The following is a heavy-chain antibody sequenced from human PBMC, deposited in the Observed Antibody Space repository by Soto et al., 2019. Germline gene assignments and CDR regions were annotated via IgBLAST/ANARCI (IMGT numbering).Heavy chain of an antibody. CDR3: ARHTPALSSSDQ. D-gene: IGHD2-15*01. V-gene: IGHV4-39*01. Sequence: PSETLSLTCTVSGGSISSSSYYWGWILQPPGKGLDWIGSIYYSGSTYYNPSLKSRVTISVDTSKNQFSLKLSSVTAADTAVYYGARHTPALSSSDQWGQGTLVTVSS. CDR2: IYYSGST. CDR1: GGSISSSSYY. J-gene: IGHJ4*02.